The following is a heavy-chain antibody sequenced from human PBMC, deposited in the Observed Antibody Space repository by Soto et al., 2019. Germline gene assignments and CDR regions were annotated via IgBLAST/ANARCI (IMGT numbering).Heavy chain of an antibody. CDR3: ARERRDGYKHYFDY. V-gene: IGHV4-59*13. D-gene: IGHD5-12*01. Sequence: QVQLQESGPGLVKPSETLSLMCTVSGGSLSCYSWGWIRQPPGKGLEWIGNFNYSGSTNYNPSLKCRVTISVDTSKNQCSLKLSSVTAADTAVYYCARERRDGYKHYFDYWGQGTLVTVSS. CDR2: FNYSGST. CDR1: GGSLSCYS. J-gene: IGHJ4*02.